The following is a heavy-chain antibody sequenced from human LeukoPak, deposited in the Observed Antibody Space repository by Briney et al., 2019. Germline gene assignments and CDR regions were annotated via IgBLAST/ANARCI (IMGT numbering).Heavy chain of an antibody. Sequence: PSETLSLTCTVSGGSFTSEHWNWVRQTPGKGLEWIGRVDSRGNANYNPSLRSRVTMSVDTSKNQFSLKLSSVTAADTAVYYCASPSPGFDPWGQGTLVTVSS. CDR2: VDSRGNA. CDR3: ASPSPGFDP. V-gene: IGHV4-4*07. CDR1: GGSFTSEH. J-gene: IGHJ5*02.